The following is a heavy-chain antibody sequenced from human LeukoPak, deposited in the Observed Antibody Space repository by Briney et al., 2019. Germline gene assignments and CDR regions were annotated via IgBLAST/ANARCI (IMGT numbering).Heavy chain of an antibody. Sequence: SETLSLSCTVSGGSISSYYWSWIRQPPGKGLEWIGYIYYSGSTNYNPSLKSRVTISVDTSKNQFSLKLSSVTAADTAVYYCARGGMVAIDYWGQGTLVTVSS. CDR2: IYYSGST. D-gene: IGHD5-12*01. V-gene: IGHV4-59*01. CDR3: ARGGMVAIDY. CDR1: GGSISSYY. J-gene: IGHJ4*02.